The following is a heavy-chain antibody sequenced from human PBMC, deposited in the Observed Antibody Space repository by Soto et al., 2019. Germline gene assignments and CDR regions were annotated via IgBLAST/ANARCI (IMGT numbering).Heavy chain of an antibody. Sequence: PGGSLRLSCAASGFSISDYYMSWIRQAPGKGLEWLAYISQSYSYTNYADSVKGRFTISRENSRNTVYLQMNSLRADDTAVYYCARDASYYSLWSGYYPSRNGMDVWGQGTTVTSP. V-gene: IGHV3-11*06. D-gene: IGHD3-3*01. J-gene: IGHJ6*02. CDR3: ARDASYYSLWSGYYPSRNGMDV. CDR2: ISQSYSYT. CDR1: GFSISDYY.